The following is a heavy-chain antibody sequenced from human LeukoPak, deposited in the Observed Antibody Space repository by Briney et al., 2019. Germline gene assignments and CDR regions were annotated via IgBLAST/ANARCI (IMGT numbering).Heavy chain of an antibody. D-gene: IGHD3-10*02. CDR2: ISYDGSNK. Sequence: GGSLRLSCAASGFTFSSYGMHWVRQAPGKGLVWVAGISYDGSNKYYADSVKGRFTISRDNSKNTLYLQMNSLRAEDTAVYYCAKVSRFGELLPDYWGQRTLVTVAT. CDR3: AKVSRFGELLPDY. V-gene: IGHV3-30*18. CDR1: GFTFSSYG. J-gene: IGHJ4*02.